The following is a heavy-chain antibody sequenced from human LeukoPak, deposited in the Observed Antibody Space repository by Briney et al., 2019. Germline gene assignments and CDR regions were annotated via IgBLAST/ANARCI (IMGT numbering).Heavy chain of an antibody. CDR3: ARGGPLRFLEWLFSPLDY. Sequence: GASVKVSCKASGYTFTSYGISWVRQAPGQGLEWMGWISAYNGNTNYAQKLQGRVTMTTDTSTSTAYMELRSLRSDDTAVYYCARGGPLRFLEWLFSPLDYWGQGTLVTVSS. D-gene: IGHD3-3*01. CDR2: ISAYNGNT. V-gene: IGHV1-18*01. CDR1: GYTFTSYG. J-gene: IGHJ4*02.